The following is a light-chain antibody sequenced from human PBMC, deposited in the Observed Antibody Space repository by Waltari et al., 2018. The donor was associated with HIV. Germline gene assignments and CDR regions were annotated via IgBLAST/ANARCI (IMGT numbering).Light chain of an antibody. J-gene: IGKJ4*01. Sequence: DIQMTQSPSSVSASVGDRVTITCRASQSIGRWLVWYQQTPGKAPKLLIYAASTLQTGVPSRFSGIGSGTSFTLTISSLQPEDFATYYCQQASSLPLTFGEGTKVEIK. CDR3: QQASSLPLT. V-gene: IGKV1-12*01. CDR2: AAS. CDR1: QSIGRW.